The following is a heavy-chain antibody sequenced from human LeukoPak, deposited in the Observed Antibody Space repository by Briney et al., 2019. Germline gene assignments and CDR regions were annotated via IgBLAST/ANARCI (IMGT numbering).Heavy chain of an antibody. D-gene: IGHD3-16*01. CDR1: GGSISSYY. CDR2: IYYSGCT. Sequence: PSETLSLTCTVSGGSISSYYWSWIRQPPGKGLEWIGYIYYSGCTNYNPSLKSRVTISVDTSKNQFSLKLSSVTAADTAVYYCARVRRAFGAFDICGQGTMVTVSS. J-gene: IGHJ3*02. CDR3: ARVRRAFGAFDI. V-gene: IGHV4-59*01.